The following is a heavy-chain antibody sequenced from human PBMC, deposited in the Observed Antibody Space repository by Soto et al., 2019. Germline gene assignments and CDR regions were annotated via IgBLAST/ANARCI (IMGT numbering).Heavy chain of an antibody. J-gene: IGHJ4*02. CDR1: GYTFTTYG. Sequence: QVQLVQSGAEVKKPGASVKVSCKASGYTFTTYGLSWVRQAPGQGLEWMGWISAYYGTTRYAQRFQDRVTMTTDTSTTTAYMELRSLRPDDTAIYYCVREVQIDDYIIFGYWGQGTLVTVSA. D-gene: IGHD4-4*01. V-gene: IGHV1-18*01. CDR2: ISAYYGTT. CDR3: VREVQIDDYIIFGY.